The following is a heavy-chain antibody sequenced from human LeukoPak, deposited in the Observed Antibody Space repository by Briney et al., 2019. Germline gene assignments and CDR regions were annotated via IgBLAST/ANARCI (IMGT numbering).Heavy chain of an antibody. Sequence: ASVKVSCQASGYTFTRYYMHWVRQAPGQGLEWLGWINPNSGGTNYAQKFQGRVTMTKDTSISTAYMELSRLRSDDTGVYYCAREGSRDGYNLGYDYWGQGTLVTVSS. CDR3: AREGSRDGYNLGYDY. J-gene: IGHJ4*02. CDR1: GYTFTRYY. D-gene: IGHD5-24*01. V-gene: IGHV1-2*02. CDR2: INPNSGGT.